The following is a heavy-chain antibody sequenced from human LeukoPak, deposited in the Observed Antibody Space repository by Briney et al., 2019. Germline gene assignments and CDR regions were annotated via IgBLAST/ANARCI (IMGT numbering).Heavy chain of an antibody. CDR3: AGTNWNPYYYYYYMDV. CDR1: GGSISSYY. Sequence: SETLSLTCTVSGGSISSYYWSWIRQPPGKGLEWIGYIYYSGSTNYNPSLKSRVTISVDTSKNQFSLKLSSVTAADTAVYYCAGTNWNPYYYYYYMDVWGKGTTVTVSS. D-gene: IGHD1-20*01. CDR2: IYYSGST. V-gene: IGHV4-59*01. J-gene: IGHJ6*03.